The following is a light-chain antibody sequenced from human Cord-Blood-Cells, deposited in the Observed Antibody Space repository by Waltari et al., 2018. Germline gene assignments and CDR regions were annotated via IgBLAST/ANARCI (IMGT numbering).Light chain of an antibody. CDR2: DVN. J-gene: IGLJ3*02. CDR3: SSYTSSSTRV. CDR1: SSDVGGYNY. V-gene: IGLV2-14*01. Sequence: QSALTQPASVSGSPGQSITISCTGTSSDVGGYNYVSWYQQHPGKAPKLMIYDVNNRPSGVSNRFSGSKSANTASLTISGLQAEDEADYDCSSYTSSSTRVFGGGTKLTVL.